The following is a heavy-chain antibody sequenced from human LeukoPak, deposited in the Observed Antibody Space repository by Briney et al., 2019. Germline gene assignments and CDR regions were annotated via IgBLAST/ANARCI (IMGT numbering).Heavy chain of an antibody. CDR3: ATGYDSSGYYSGVFYYYGMDV. D-gene: IGHD3-22*01. V-gene: IGHV1-24*01. Sequence: ASVKVSCKVSGYTLTELSMHWVRQAPGKGLEWMGGFDPEDGETIYAQKFQGRVTMTEDTSTDTAYMELSNLRSEDTAVYYCATGYDSSGYYSGVFYYYGMDVWGQGTTVTVSS. CDR2: FDPEDGET. J-gene: IGHJ6*02. CDR1: GYTLTELS.